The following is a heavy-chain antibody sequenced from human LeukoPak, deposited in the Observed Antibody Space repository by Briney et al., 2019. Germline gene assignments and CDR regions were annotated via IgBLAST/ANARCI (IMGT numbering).Heavy chain of an antibody. CDR1: GITFDIYW. V-gene: IGHV3-7*04. J-gene: IGHJ3*01. CDR2: IKRDGSEK. Sequence: GGSLRLSCAAFGITFDIYWMSWVRQAPGKGLQWVANIKRDGSEKYYVDSVKGRFTISRDNARNSLYLQMKGLRAEDTAVYYCVRDRMRSTRAFDLWGQGTMVSVSS. CDR3: VRDRMRSTRAFDL.